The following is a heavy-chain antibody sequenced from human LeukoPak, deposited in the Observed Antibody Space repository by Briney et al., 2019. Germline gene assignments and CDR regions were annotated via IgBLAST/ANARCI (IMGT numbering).Heavy chain of an antibody. J-gene: IGHJ2*01. CDR2: IYYSGST. D-gene: IGHD2-15*01. V-gene: IGHV4-30-4*01. Sequence: SQTLSLTCTVSGGCISSGDYYWSWIRQPPGKGLEWIGYIYYSGSTYYNPSLKSRVTISVDTSKNQFSLKLSSVTAADTAVYYCATSLSSHHPPNWYFDLWGRGTLVTVSS. CDR1: GGCISSGDYY. CDR3: ATSLSSHHPPNWYFDL.